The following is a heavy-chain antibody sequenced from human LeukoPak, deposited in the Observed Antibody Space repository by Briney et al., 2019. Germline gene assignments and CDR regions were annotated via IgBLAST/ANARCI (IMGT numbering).Heavy chain of an antibody. CDR2: IIPILGIA. CDR1: GGTFSSYA. CDR3: ARHELYVWGSYSSGAFDI. V-gene: IGHV1-69*04. Sequence: SVKVSCKASGGTFSSYAISWVRQAPGQGLEWMGRIIPILGIANYAQKFQGRVTITADKSTSTAYMELSSLRSEDTAVYYCARHELYVWGSYSSGAFDIWGQGTMVTVSS. D-gene: IGHD3-16*02. J-gene: IGHJ3*02.